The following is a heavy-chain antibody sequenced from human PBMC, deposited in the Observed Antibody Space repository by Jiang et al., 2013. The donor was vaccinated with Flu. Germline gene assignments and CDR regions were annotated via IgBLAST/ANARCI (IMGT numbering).Heavy chain of an antibody. D-gene: IGHD3/OR15-3a*01. Sequence: GAEVKKPGASVKVSCKASGYTFTSYGISWVRQAPGQGLEWMGGFDPEDGETIYAQKFQGRVTMTEDTSTDTAYMELSSLRSEDTAVYYCATGEGLVVPRPFDYWGQGTLVTVSS. CDR1: GYTFTSYG. CDR2: FDPEDGET. V-gene: IGHV1-24*01. CDR3: ATGEGLVVPRPFDY. J-gene: IGHJ4*02.